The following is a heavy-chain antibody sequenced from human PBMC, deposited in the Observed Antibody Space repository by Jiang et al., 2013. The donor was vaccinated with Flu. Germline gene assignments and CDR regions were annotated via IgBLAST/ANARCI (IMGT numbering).Heavy chain of an antibody. CDR2: INWDGNK. CDR3: ARVQNWNYPFDY. J-gene: IGHJ4*02. CDR1: GFSLSTSGVG. Sequence: KPTQTLTLTCTFSGFSLSTSGVGVAWIRQPPGKALEWLAVINWDGNKHYSPSLETRLTITRDPSKNQVVLTMTTMDPVDTATYYCARVQNWNYPFDYWGQGTLVTVSS. V-gene: IGHV2-5*02. D-gene: IGHD1-7*01.